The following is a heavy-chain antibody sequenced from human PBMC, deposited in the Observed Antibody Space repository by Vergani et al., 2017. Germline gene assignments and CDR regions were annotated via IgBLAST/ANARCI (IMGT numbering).Heavy chain of an antibody. CDR1: GFTFSTYW. D-gene: IGHD2-2*01. CDR3: AKDSIVVVPTATDSYDASGYFNWFDP. J-gene: IGHJ5*02. Sequence: EVQLLESGGNLIQPGGSLRLSCGASGFTFSTYWMSWVRQAPGKGLEWVANIKQDGSDKYYVDSVKGRFTISRDNAKNSLYLQMNSLKAEDTAVYYCAKDSIVVVPTATDSYDASGYFNWFDPWGQGTLVTVSS. CDR2: IKQDGSDK. V-gene: IGHV3-7*01.